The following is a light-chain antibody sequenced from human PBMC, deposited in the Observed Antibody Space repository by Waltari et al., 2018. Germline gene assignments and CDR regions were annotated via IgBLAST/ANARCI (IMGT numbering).Light chain of an antibody. J-gene: IGKJ4*02. CDR2: DTS. CDR3: EQRRDWPLT. CDR1: QSVTNY. V-gene: IGKV3-11*01. Sequence: EIVLTQSPAILSLSPGERTSLSCRASQSVTNYLALYQQKHGPAPRLLIYDTSNRANGIPARFSGSRSGTDFTLTISSLEPEDFAMYYCEQRRDWPLTFGGGTKVEIK.